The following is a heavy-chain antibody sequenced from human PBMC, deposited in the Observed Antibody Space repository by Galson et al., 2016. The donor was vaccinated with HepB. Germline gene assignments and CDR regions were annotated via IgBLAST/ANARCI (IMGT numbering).Heavy chain of an antibody. D-gene: IGHD1-26*01. CDR3: ARDMYTGSYIIDY. V-gene: IGHV3-33*08. CDR2: IWADGGNK. Sequence: SLRLSCAASGFTFSFYTMHWVRQAPGKGLECVAVIWADGGNKYYVDSVKGRFTISRDNSKNTVYLQMNSLRADDTAVYYCARDMYTGSYIIDYWGQGTLVTVSS. J-gene: IGHJ4*02. CDR1: GFTFSFYT.